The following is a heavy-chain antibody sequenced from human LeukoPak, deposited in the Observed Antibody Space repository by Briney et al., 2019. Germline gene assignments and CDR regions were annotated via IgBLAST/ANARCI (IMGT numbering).Heavy chain of an antibody. J-gene: IGHJ4*02. CDR1: EFTFSTYV. D-gene: IGHD4-17*01. CDR3: AKAWTTVTVDY. Sequence: GGSLRLSCAASEFTFSTYVMSWVRQAPGRGLEWVSAIAGDSGSTYHADSVKGRFTISRDNSKNTLYLQMNSLRAEDTAVYYCAKAWTTVTVDYWGQGTLVTVSS. CDR2: IAGDSGST. V-gene: IGHV3-23*01.